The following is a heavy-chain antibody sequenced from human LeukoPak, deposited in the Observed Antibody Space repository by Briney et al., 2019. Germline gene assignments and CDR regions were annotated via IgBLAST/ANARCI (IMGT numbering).Heavy chain of an antibody. V-gene: IGHV3-11*01. CDR3: ARQYSYGSRAFDY. CDR1: GGSISSGDYY. J-gene: IGHJ4*02. CDR2: ISSSGSTI. Sequence: PSETLSLTCTVSGGSISSGDYYWSWIRQAPGKGLEWVSYISSSGSTIYYADSVKGRFTISRDNAKNSLYLQMNSLRAEDTAVYYCARQYSYGSRAFDYWGQGTLVTVSS. D-gene: IGHD5-18*01.